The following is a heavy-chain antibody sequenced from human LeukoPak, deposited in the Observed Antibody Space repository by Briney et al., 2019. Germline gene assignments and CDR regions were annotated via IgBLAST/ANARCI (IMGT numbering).Heavy chain of an antibody. CDR2: ISAYNGNT. D-gene: IGHD2-15*01. CDR1: GGTFSSYA. V-gene: IGHV1-18*01. Sequence: ASVKVSCKASGGTFSSYAISWVRQAPGQGLEWMGWISAYNGNTNYAQKLQGRVTMTTDTSTSTAYMELRSLRSDDTAVYYCATDYCSGGSCYSGSDYWGQGTLVTVSS. CDR3: ATDYCSGGSCYSGSDY. J-gene: IGHJ4*02.